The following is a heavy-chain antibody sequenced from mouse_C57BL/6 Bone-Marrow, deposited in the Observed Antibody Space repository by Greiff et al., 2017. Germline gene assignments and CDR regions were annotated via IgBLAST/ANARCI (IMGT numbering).Heavy chain of an antibody. CDR2: IHPNSGST. CDR1: GYTFTSYW. Sequence: QVQLQQSGAELVKPGASVKLSCKASGYTFTSYWLHWVKQRPGQGLEWIGMIHPNSGSTNYNEKFKSKATLTVDKSSSTAYMQLSSLTSEDSAVYYCARDPNGVYYFDYWGQGTTLTVSS. CDR3: ARDPNGVYYFDY. D-gene: IGHD4-1*01. V-gene: IGHV1-64*01. J-gene: IGHJ2*01.